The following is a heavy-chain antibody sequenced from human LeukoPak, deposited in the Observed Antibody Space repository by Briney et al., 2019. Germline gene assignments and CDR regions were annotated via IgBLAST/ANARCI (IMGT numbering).Heavy chain of an antibody. Sequence: SETPSLTCIVSGGAISSYYWSWIRQPPGKTLEWIGYVYYSGNTNYSPSLKSRLTISIDTSKNQFSLKLSSVTAADTAVYYCARVGNGHFDYWGQGTLVTVSS. D-gene: IGHD2-8*01. J-gene: IGHJ4*02. CDR2: VYYSGNT. V-gene: IGHV4-59*01. CDR3: ARVGNGHFDY. CDR1: GGAISSYY.